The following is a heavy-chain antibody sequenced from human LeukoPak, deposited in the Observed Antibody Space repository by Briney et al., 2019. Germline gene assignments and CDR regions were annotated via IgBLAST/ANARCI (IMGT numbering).Heavy chain of an antibody. Sequence: ASVKLSCKASGGTFSSYAISWVRQAPGQGLEWMGGIIPIFGTANYAQKFQGRVTITADESTSTAYMELSSLRSEDTAVYYCARDSSSGDAFDIWGQGTMVTVSS. D-gene: IGHD6-13*01. CDR1: GGTFSSYA. J-gene: IGHJ3*02. CDR3: ARDSSSGDAFDI. CDR2: IIPIFGTA. V-gene: IGHV1-69*01.